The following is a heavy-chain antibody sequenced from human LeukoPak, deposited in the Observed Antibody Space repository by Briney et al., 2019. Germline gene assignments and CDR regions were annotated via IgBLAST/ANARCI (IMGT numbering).Heavy chain of an antibody. CDR1: GGSIGTYY. D-gene: IGHD2-15*01. Sequence: SETLSLTCSVSGGSIGTYYWSWIRQPPGKGLEYLGYIYHTGTTSYNPSLKSRVTISVDTSKNQFSLRLSSVTAADTALYYCARSPGLGYSGGSRHFDYWGQGILVTVSS. V-gene: IGHV4-59*08. J-gene: IGHJ4*02. CDR2: IYHTGTT. CDR3: ARSPGLGYSGGSRHFDY.